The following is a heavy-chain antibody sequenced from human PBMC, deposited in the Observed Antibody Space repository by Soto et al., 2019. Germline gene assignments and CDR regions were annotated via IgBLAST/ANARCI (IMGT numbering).Heavy chain of an antibody. CDR3: ARDRTLYCSGGSCYSLYYYYYGMDV. V-gene: IGHV1-69*01. CDR1: GGTFSSYA. Sequence: QVQLVQSGAEVKKPGSSVKVSCKASGGTFSSYAISWARQAPGQGLEWMGGIIPIFGTANYAQKFQGRVTITADESTSTAYMELSSLRSEDTAVYYCARDRTLYCSGGSCYSLYYYYYGMDVWGQGTTVTVSS. D-gene: IGHD2-15*01. CDR2: IIPIFGTA. J-gene: IGHJ6*02.